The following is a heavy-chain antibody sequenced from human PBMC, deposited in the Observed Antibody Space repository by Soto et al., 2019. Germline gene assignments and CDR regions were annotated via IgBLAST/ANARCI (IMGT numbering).Heavy chain of an antibody. J-gene: IGHJ4*02. CDR2: ISAYNGNT. Sequence: GASVKVSXKASGYTFTSYGISWVRQAPGQGLEWMGWISAYNGNTNYAQKLQGRVTMTTDTSTSTAYMELRSLRSDDTAVYYCARVGVACSGGSCYKPLDYWGQGTLVTVSS. D-gene: IGHD2-15*01. CDR3: ARVGVACSGGSCYKPLDY. CDR1: GYTFTSYG. V-gene: IGHV1-18*01.